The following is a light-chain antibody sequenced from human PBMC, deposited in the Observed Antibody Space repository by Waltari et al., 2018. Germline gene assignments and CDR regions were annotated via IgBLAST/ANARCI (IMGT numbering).Light chain of an antibody. CDR1: SLRRTY. CDR3: NSRDSSGSHYV. CDR2: GRN. V-gene: IGLV3-19*01. Sequence: SSELTQDPAVSVALGQTVRITCQGDSLRRTYASWYQQKSGQAPLLFLYGRNNRPSGIPDRFSGSSSGNSASLTIPGAQAEDEADYYCNSRDSSGSHYVFGAGTKVTVL. J-gene: IGLJ1*01.